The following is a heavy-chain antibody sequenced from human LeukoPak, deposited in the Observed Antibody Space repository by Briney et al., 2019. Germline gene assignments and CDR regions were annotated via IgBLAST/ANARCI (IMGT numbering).Heavy chain of an antibody. CDR2: IYYSGST. J-gene: IGHJ3*02. D-gene: IGHD4-11*01. V-gene: IGHV4-59*01. CDR3: AGDRDYNIAFDI. CDR1: GGSISSYY. Sequence: SETLSLTCTVSGGSISSYYWSWIRQPPGKGLEWIGYIYYSGSTNYNPSLKSRVTISVDRPKIQFSLKLSSVTAADTGVYYCAGDRDYNIAFDIWGQGTMVTVSS.